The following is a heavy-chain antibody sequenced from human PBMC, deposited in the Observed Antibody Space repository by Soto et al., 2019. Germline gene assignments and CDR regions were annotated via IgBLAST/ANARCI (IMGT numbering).Heavy chain of an antibody. CDR1: GGTFSSYT. J-gene: IGHJ3*01. CDR2: IIPILGIA. CDR3: ARAVVATMAPFPLGN. V-gene: IGHV1-69*02. Sequence: QVQLVQSGAEVKKPGSSVKVSCKASGGTFSSYTISWVRQAPGQGLEWMGRIIPILGIANYAQKFQGRVTITADKSTRTAYMELSSLRSEDTAVYYCARAVVATMAPFPLGNWGQGTMVTVSS. D-gene: IGHD5-12*01.